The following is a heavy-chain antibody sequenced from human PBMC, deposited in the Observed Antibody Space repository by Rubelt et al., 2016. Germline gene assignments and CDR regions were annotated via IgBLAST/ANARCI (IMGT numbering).Heavy chain of an antibody. CDR2: IKQDGSEK. V-gene: IGHV3-7*01. CDR1: GFTFSSYA. CDR3: ARSLRGGYSSSWSGNWFDP. D-gene: IGHD6-13*01. J-gene: IGHJ5*02. Sequence: EVQLLESGGGLVRPGGSLRLSCAASGFTFSSYAMSWVRQAPGKGLEWVANIKQDGSEKYYVDSVKGRFTISRDNAKNSLYLQMNSLRAEDTAVYYCARSLRGGYSSSWSGNWFDPWGQGTLVTVSS.